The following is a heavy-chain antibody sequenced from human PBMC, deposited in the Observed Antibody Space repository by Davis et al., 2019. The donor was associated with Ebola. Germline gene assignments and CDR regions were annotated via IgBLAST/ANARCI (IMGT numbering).Heavy chain of an antibody. CDR2: IYSGGTT. Sequence: GESLKISCAASGFTVRTTYMSWVRQAPGKGLKWVSVIYSGGTTRYADYADSVEGRFTISRDNSKNTLYLQMNSLRAEDTAVYYCARADLSSGSYYGMDVWGQGTTVTVSS. D-gene: IGHD1-26*01. CDR3: ARADLSSGSYYGMDV. J-gene: IGHJ6*02. V-gene: IGHV3-66*01. CDR1: GFTVRTTY.